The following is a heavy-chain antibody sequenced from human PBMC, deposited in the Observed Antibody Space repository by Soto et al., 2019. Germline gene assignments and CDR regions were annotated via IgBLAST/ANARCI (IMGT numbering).Heavy chain of an antibody. J-gene: IGHJ4*02. CDR3: ARDYVAGYSYGFFDY. V-gene: IGHV4-31*03. CDR1: GGSISSGGYY. Sequence: PSETLSLTCTVSGGSISSGGYYWSWIRQHPGKGLEWIGYIYYSGSTYYNPSLKSRVTISVDTSKNQFSLKLSSVTAADTAGYYCARDYVAGYSYGFFDYWGQGTLVTVSS. CDR2: IYYSGST. D-gene: IGHD5-18*01.